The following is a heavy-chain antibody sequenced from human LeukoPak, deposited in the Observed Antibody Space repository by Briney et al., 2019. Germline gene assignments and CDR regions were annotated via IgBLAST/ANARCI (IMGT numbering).Heavy chain of an antibody. V-gene: IGHV3-7*01. J-gene: IGHJ4*02. CDR1: GLRFGSFW. Sequence: PGGSLRLSCAVSGLRFGSFWMSWVRQAPGKGLEWVANINQDGSEKYFVDSVRGRFTISRDNSKNSLHLQMNTLRAEATAVYYCARERDGRFFDYWGQGTLVTVSS. CDR2: INQDGSEK. D-gene: IGHD5-24*01. CDR3: ARERDGRFFDY.